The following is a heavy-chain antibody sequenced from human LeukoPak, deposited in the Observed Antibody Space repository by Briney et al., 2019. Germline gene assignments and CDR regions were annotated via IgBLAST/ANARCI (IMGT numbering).Heavy chain of an antibody. Sequence: GASVKVCCRRTGDTFTTDYIHWVRQAPGQGLEWMGWINPNSGGTNYAQKFQGRVTMTRDTSISTAYMELSRLRSDDTAVYYCAREPGYCTNGVCPPSDAFDIWGQGTMVTVSS. J-gene: IGHJ3*02. D-gene: IGHD2-8*01. CDR1: GDTFTTDY. CDR2: INPNSGGT. CDR3: AREPGYCTNGVCPPSDAFDI. V-gene: IGHV1-2*02.